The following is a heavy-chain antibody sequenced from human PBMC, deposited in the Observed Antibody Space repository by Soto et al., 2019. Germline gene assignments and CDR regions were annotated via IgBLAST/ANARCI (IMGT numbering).Heavy chain of an antibody. D-gene: IGHD6-19*01. CDR2: IYYSGST. J-gene: IGHJ1*01. Sequence: PSETLSLTCTVSGGSISSYYWSWIRQPPGKGLEWIGYIYYSGSTNYNPSLKSRVTISVDTSTNQFSLKLSSVTAADTAVYYCASSSCWYPGTRGRFLGYFQHWGQGTLVTVSS. CDR3: ASSSCWYPGTRGRFLGYFQH. CDR1: GGSISSYY. V-gene: IGHV4-59*01.